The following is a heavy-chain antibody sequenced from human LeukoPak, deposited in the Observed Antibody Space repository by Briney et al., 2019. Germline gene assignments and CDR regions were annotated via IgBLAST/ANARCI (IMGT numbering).Heavy chain of an antibody. V-gene: IGHV3-30*18. D-gene: IGHD6-19*01. CDR1: GFTFSSYG. CDR2: ISYDGTNK. CDR3: AKDRGSGWYVDY. J-gene: IGHJ4*02. Sequence: PGRSLRLSCAASGFTFSSYGMHWVRQAPGKGLEWVAVISYDGTNKYYADSVKGRLTISRDNSKNTMYLQMNSLRAEDTAVYYCAKDRGSGWYVDYWGQGTLVTVSS.